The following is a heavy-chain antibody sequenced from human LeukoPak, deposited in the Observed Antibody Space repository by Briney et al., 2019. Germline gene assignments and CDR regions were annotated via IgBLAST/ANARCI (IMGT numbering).Heavy chain of an antibody. CDR1: GASITSYY. CDR2: IYYSGST. V-gene: IGHV4-59*01. Sequence: SETLSLTCAVSGASITSYYWSWIRQPPGKGLEWIGYIYYSGSTNYNPSLKSRVTMSVDTSKNEFSLKLSSVTTADTAVYYCARTITIFGVVTSYYFDYWGQGTLVTVSS. D-gene: IGHD3-3*01. J-gene: IGHJ4*02. CDR3: ARTITIFGVVTSYYFDY.